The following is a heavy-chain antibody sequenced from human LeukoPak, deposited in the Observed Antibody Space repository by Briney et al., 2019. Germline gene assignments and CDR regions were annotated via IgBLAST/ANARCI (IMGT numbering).Heavy chain of an antibody. Sequence: PGGSLRLSCAASGFDFSDYTMNWVRQAPGKGLEWISFVDTKEKVKYYAASVKGRFAISRDNAKKSHDLQMNSLRTEDTAMYYCVISFLSKKAVAKGGGFDIWGQGTMVTVSS. J-gene: IGHJ3*02. CDR1: GFDFSDYT. V-gene: IGHV3-48*01. CDR3: VISFLSKKAVAKGGGFDI. CDR2: VDTKEKVK. D-gene: IGHD2-15*01.